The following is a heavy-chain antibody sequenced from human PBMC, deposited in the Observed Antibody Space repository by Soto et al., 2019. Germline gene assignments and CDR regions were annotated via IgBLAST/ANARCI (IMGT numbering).Heavy chain of an antibody. Sequence: GGSLRLSCAASGFTFSSYAMHWVRQAPGKGLEWVAVISYDGSNKYYADSVKGRFTISRDNSKNTLYLQMNSLRAEDTAVYYCAISNYVAPNWFDPWGQGTLVTVYS. J-gene: IGHJ5*02. D-gene: IGHD4-4*01. CDR3: AISNYVAPNWFDP. V-gene: IGHV3-30-3*01. CDR1: GFTFSSYA. CDR2: ISYDGSNK.